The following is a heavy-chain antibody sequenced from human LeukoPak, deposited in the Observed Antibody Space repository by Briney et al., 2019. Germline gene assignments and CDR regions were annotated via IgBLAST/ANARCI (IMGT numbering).Heavy chain of an antibody. CDR3: AIGSYCSGGSCYPLFDY. J-gene: IGHJ4*02. CDR1: GFTFSDYW. CDR2: INGAGSDA. V-gene: IGHV3-74*01. D-gene: IGHD2-15*01. Sequence: GGSLRLSCAASGFTFSDYWIHWVRQAPGKGLVWVSRINGAGSDATYADSVKGRFTISRDSSKNTLYLQMNSLRAEDTAVYYCAIGSYCSGGSCYPLFDYWGRGTLVTVSS.